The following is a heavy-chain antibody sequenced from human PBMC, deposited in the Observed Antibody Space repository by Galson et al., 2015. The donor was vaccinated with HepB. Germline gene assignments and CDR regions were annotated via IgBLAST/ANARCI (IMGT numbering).Heavy chain of an antibody. Sequence: KVSCKASGGTFSTYSLSWMRQAPGQGLQWMGGIIPTSGAASNAQRFQGRVTFTADGSTSTAYMELSNLRSDDTAVYYCARDSSGYPFQFWGQGTLVTVSS. V-gene: IGHV1-69*01. CDR3: ARDSSGYPFQF. D-gene: IGHD3-22*01. CDR2: IIPTSGAA. CDR1: GGTFSTYS. J-gene: IGHJ4*02.